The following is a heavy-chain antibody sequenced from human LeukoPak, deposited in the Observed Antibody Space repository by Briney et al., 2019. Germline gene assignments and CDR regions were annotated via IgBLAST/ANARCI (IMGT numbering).Heavy chain of an antibody. V-gene: IGHV3-15*01. CDR1: GFTFSKAW. J-gene: IGHJ4*02. D-gene: IGHD4-17*01. CDR2: IKSKTDGGTT. CDR3: TTEDYGDYVPDY. Sequence: GGSLRLSCAASGFTFSKAWMSWVRQAPGKGLEWVGQIKSKTDGGTTDYAAPVKGRFTISRDDSKNSLYLLMNSLKTEDTAAYYCTTEDYGDYVPDYWGQGTLVTVSS.